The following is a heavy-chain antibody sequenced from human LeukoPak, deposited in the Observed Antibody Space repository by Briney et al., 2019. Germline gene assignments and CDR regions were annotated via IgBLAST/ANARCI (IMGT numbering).Heavy chain of an antibody. CDR3: AREGYYDSTPFDY. CDR1: GFTFSRYW. D-gene: IGHD3-22*01. J-gene: IGHJ4*02. CDR2: IKKDGSEK. Sequence: GGSLRLSCAASGFTFSRYWMSWVRQAPGKGLEWVANIKKDGSEKYYVDSVKGRFTISRDNAKNTLYLQMNSLRAEDTAVYYCAREGYYDSTPFDYWGQGTLVTVSS. V-gene: IGHV3-7*01.